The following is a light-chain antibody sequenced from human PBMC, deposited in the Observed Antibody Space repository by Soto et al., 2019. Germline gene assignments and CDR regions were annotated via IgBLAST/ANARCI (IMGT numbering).Light chain of an antibody. Sequence: IQMTQSPSTLSASVGDRVSITCRASQSVCNSLAWYQQRPVKAPKLLIFDASTLESGVPSKFSGSGSDTEFTFTISSLQPDDSATYYCQQYNTYGLTFGGGTKVDIK. J-gene: IGKJ4*02. CDR2: DAS. CDR3: QQYNTYGLT. V-gene: IGKV1-5*01. CDR1: QSVCNS.